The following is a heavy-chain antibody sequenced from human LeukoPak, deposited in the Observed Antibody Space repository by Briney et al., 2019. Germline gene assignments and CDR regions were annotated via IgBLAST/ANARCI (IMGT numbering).Heavy chain of an antibody. CDR2: ISAYNGNT. J-gene: IGHJ2*01. CDR1: GYTFTIYG. CDR3: AAESSYYYDSSGYYPERGWYFDL. D-gene: IGHD3-22*01. V-gene: IGHV1-18*01. Sequence: ASVTVSYTASGYTFTIYGISWVRQAPGQGVEWMGWISAYNGNTNYAQKFQERVTFTRDISTSTAYMELGSLRSEDTAVYYCAAESSYYYDSSGYYPERGWYFDLWGRGTLVTVSS.